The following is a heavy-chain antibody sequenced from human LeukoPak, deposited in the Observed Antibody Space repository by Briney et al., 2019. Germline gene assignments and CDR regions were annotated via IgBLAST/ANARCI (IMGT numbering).Heavy chain of an antibody. V-gene: IGHV3-72*01. CDR2: SRTKAESYAT. J-gene: IGHJ4*02. D-gene: IGHD1-14*01. CDR3: ARDAVINRATTFDY. Sequence: GGSLRLYCAASGFTFSDLYMDWVRQPPGKGLEWVGRSRTKAESYATDYAASVKGRFTISRDGSKNSLYLQMNSLRAEDAAVYYCARDAVINRATTFDYWGQGTLVTVSS. CDR1: GFTFSDLY.